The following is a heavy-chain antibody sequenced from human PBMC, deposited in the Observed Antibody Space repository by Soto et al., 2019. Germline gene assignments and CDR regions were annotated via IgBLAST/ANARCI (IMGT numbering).Heavy chain of an antibody. CDR2: ILSSSGSI. Sequence: EVQLVESGGGLVKPGGSLRLSCAASGVTFSSFSFNWVRQAPGKGLEWVSFILSSSGSIYYADSVKGRFTISRDNAKNSLYLHMNSLKDEDTTVYYCARASGEQLVRRGFYDYYMDVWGKGTTVTVSS. CDR3: ARASGEQLVRRGFYDYYMDV. V-gene: IGHV3-21*01. CDR1: GVTFSSFS. J-gene: IGHJ6*03. D-gene: IGHD6-6*01.